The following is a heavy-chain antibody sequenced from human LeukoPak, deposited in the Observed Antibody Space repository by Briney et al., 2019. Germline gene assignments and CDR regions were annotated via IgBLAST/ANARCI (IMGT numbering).Heavy chain of an antibody. D-gene: IGHD5-18*01. J-gene: IGHJ4*02. CDR1: GFTFSLYT. CDR3: AKEGTPMASSYFDY. CDR2: SLFDGNIN. V-gene: IGHV3-30-3*01. Sequence: SGGSLRLSCTASGFTFSLYTMQWVRQAPGKGLEWVALSLFDGNINYYATSVKGRFTISRDSSKNTLYLQMNSLRDEDTAMYYCAKEGTPMASSYFDYWGQGTLITVSS.